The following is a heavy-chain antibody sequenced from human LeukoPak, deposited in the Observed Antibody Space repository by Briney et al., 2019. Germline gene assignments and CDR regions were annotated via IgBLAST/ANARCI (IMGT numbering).Heavy chain of an antibody. V-gene: IGHV3-15*01. J-gene: IGHJ4*02. Sequence: PGGSLRLSCAASGFTFTNAWMSWVRQAPGKGLEWVGRIKSKGDGETTDYAAPVRGRFTMSRDDSTATLYLQMNSLKTEDTAVYFCTTDLGITMIRGVIVFWGQGPLVTVSS. D-gene: IGHD3-10*01. CDR1: GFTFTNAW. CDR2: IKSKGDGETT. CDR3: TTDLGITMIRGVIVF.